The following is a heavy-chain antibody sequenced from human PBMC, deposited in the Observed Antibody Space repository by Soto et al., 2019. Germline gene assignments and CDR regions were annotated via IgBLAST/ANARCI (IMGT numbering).Heavy chain of an antibody. J-gene: IGHJ6*02. D-gene: IGHD2-15*01. Sequence: VQLVESGGGLVQPGGSLRLSCAASGFTFSSYEMNWVRQAPGKGLEWVSYISSSGSTIYYADSVKGRFTISRDNAKNSLYLQMNSLRAEDTAVYYCARDRTVVVAFLYGMDVWGQGTTVTVSS. V-gene: IGHV3-48*03. CDR3: ARDRTVVVAFLYGMDV. CDR1: GFTFSSYE. CDR2: ISSSGSTI.